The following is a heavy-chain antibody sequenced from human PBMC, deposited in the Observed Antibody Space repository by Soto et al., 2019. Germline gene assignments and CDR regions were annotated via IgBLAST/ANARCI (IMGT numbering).Heavy chain of an antibody. CDR3: ARVRRSSGYYYGY. V-gene: IGHV1-46*01. D-gene: IGHD3-22*01. Sequence: GASVKVSCKASGYTFTSYYMHWGRQAPGQGLEWMGIINPSGGSTTYAQKFQGRVTMTRDTSTSTVYMELSSLRPEDTAVHYCARVRRSSGYYYGYWGQGTPVTVSS. J-gene: IGHJ4*02. CDR2: INPSGGST. CDR1: GYTFTSYY.